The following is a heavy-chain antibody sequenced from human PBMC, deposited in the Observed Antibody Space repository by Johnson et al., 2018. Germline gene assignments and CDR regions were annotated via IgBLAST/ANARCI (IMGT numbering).Heavy chain of an antibody. CDR1: GFTFSSYG. D-gene: IGHD2-21*02. CDR2: ISSSSSTI. J-gene: IGHJ3*02. Sequence: VQLVQSGGGVVQPGRSLRLSCAASGFTFSSYGMHWVRQAPGKGLEWVSYISSSSSTIYYADSVKGRFTISRDNAKNSLYLQMNSLKSEETAVYYCTKTGMPYCGGDCDLNAFESWGEGTMVNVSS. V-gene: IGHV3-48*01. CDR3: TKTGMPYCGGDCDLNAFES.